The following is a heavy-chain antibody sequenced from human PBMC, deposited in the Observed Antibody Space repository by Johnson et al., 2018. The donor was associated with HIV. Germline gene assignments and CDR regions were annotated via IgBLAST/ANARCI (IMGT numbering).Heavy chain of an antibody. J-gene: IGHJ3*02. D-gene: IGHD3-10*01. Sequence: QVQLVESGGGVVQPGRSLRLSCAASGFTFSSYGMHWVRQAPGKGLEWVAVISYDGSNKYYADSVKGRFTISRDNAKNTLYLQMSSLRAEDTAVYYCAKVRRFGELFSGAFDILGQGTIVTVSS. V-gene: IGHV3-30*18. CDR2: ISYDGSNK. CDR3: AKVRRFGELFSGAFDI. CDR1: GFTFSSYG.